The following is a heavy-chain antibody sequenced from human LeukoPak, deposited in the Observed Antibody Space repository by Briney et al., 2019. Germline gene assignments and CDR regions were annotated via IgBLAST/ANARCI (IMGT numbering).Heavy chain of an antibody. CDR1: GGSISSYY. V-gene: IGHV4-59*01. CDR3: ARGGNRVGYYYYYYMDV. J-gene: IGHJ6*03. D-gene: IGHD4-23*01. Sequence: SETLSLTCTVSGGSISSYYWSWIRQPPGKGLEWIGYIYYSGSTNYNPSLKSRVTISVDTSKNQFSLKLSSVTAADTAVYYCARGGNRVGYYYYYYMDVWGKGTTVTISS. CDR2: IYYSGST.